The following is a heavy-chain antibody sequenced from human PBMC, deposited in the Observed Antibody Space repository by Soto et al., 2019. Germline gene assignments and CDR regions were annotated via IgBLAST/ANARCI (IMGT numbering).Heavy chain of an antibody. CDR3: AKQAGWFGQSYYFDS. CDR2: TSGSGGST. CDR1: GITFSDYA. Sequence: GESLKISCAASGITFSDYAMSWVRQAPGKGLEWVSGTSGSGGSTYYADSVRGRFTISRDNSKNMLYLQMNSLKAEDTAVYYCAKQAGWFGQSYYFDSWGQGALVTVSS. V-gene: IGHV3-23*01. J-gene: IGHJ4*02. D-gene: IGHD3-10*01.